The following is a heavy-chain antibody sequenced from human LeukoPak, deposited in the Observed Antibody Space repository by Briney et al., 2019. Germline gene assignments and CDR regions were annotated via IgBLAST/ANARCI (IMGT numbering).Heavy chain of an antibody. J-gene: IGHJ3*02. CDR2: ISSSGSTI. CDR3: ATDSHSFRPTDAFDI. V-gene: IGHV3-11*04. CDR1: GFTFSDYY. Sequence: PGGSLRLSCAASGFTFSDYYMSWIRQAPGKGLEWVSYISSSGSTIYYADSVKGRFTISRDNAKNSLYLQMNSLRAEDTAVYYCATDSHSFRPTDAFDIWGQGTMVTVSS. D-gene: IGHD2/OR15-2a*01.